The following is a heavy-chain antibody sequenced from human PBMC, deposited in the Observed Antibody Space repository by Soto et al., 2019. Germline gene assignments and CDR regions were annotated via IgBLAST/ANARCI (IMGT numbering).Heavy chain of an antibody. Sequence: GGSLRLSCAASGFTFDDYAMHWVRQAPGKGLEWVSLISWDGGSTYYADSVKGRFTISRDNSKNSLYLQMNSLRAEDTALYYCAKGQRYSSGWYYGMDVWGQGTTVTVSS. CDR3: AKGQRYSSGWYYGMDV. J-gene: IGHJ6*02. CDR1: GFTFDDYA. CDR2: ISWDGGST. V-gene: IGHV3-43D*04. D-gene: IGHD6-19*01.